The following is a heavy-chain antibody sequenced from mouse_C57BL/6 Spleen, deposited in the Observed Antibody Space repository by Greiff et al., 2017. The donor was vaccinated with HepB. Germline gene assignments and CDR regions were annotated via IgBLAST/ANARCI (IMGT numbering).Heavy chain of an antibody. J-gene: IGHJ1*03. Sequence: EVKLMESGGGLVQSGRSLRLSCATSGFTFSDFYMEWVRQAPGKGLEWIAASRNKANDYTTEYSASVKGRFIVSRDTSQSILYLQMNALRAEDTAIYYCARDAYDGYFFDVWGTGTTVTVSS. CDR3: ARDAYDGYFFDV. CDR2: SRNKANDYTT. CDR1: GFTFSDFY. D-gene: IGHD2-3*01. V-gene: IGHV7-1*01.